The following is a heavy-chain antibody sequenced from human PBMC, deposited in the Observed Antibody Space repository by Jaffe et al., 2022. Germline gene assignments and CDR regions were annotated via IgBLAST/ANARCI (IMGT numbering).Heavy chain of an antibody. CDR1: GGSISSYY. V-gene: IGHV4-59*01. CDR3: ARGGDRHPVNWFDP. J-gene: IGHJ5*02. CDR2: IYYSGST. Sequence: QVQLQESGPGLVKPSETLSLTCTVSGGSISSYYWSWIRQPPGKGLEWIGYIYYSGSTNYNPSLKSRVTISVDTSKNQFSLKLSSVTAADTAVYYCARGGDRHPVNWFDPWGQGTLVTVSS. D-gene: IGHD4-17*01.